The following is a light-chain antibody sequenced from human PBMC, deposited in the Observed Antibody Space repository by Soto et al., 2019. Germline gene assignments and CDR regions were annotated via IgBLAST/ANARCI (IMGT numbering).Light chain of an antibody. V-gene: IGLV1-44*01. CDR1: SSNIGGNI. CDR3: AAWDDSLNGVV. Sequence: QSVLTQPPSASGTPGQRVTISCSGSSSNIGGNIVNWYQQLPGTAPKLLIFGNDQRPSWVPYRFSGSKSGTSASLAISGLQSEDEANYYCAAWDDSLNGVVFGGGTKVTVL. CDR2: GND. J-gene: IGLJ2*01.